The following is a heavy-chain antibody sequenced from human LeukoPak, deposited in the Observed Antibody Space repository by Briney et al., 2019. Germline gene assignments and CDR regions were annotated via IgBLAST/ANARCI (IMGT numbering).Heavy chain of an antibody. Sequence: GGSLRLSCAASGFTFSTYAMNWVRQAPGKGLEWVSGISGSGGTTYYADSVQGRFTISRDNSKKTVFLQMNSLRAEDTAVYYCAIGDAVTAIFPLDYWGQGTLVIVSS. J-gene: IGHJ4*02. D-gene: IGHD2-21*02. CDR3: AIGDAVTAIFPLDY. V-gene: IGHV3-23*01. CDR2: ISGSGGTT. CDR1: GFTFSTYA.